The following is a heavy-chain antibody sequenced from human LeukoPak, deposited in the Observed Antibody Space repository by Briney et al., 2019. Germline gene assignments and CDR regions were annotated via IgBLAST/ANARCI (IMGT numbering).Heavy chain of an antibody. J-gene: IGHJ4*02. CDR1: GGSIGSNY. CDR2: IYYTGAT. D-gene: IGHD6-19*01. V-gene: IGHV4-59*08. CDR3: AKYGNSGWVIDN. Sequence: SETLSLTCTVSGGSIGSNYWTWIRQPPGKGLEYIGYIYYTGATNYNPSLKSRVTISVNTSKNQFSLKMTSVTAADTAVYFCAKYGNSGWVIDNWGQGTLVTVSS.